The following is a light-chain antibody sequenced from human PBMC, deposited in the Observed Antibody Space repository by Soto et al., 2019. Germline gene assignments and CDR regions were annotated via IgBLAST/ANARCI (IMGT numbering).Light chain of an antibody. Sequence: IVLTQAPGTLSLSPGERATLSCRASQSVSRYLTWYQQKPGQGPRVLTYGASSRATGIPDRFSGSGSGTDFTLTINRLEPEDSAVYFCQQYTGPPTTFGQGTRLEIK. J-gene: IGKJ5*01. CDR1: QSVSRY. V-gene: IGKV3-20*01. CDR3: QQYTGPPTT. CDR2: GAS.